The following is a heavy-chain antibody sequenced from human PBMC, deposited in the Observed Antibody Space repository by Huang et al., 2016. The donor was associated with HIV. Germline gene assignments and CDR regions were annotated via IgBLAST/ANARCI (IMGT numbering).Heavy chain of an antibody. J-gene: IGHJ6*03. V-gene: IGHV4-34*01. CDR1: GGSFSGYY. CDR3: ARGQGGYYYYYMDV. Sequence: QVQLQQWGAGLLRPSETLSPTCAVYGGSFSGYYGTGIRQPPGKGLEWIGESNHSDSPNHNPALNSRVTISVDTSRNQFSLTVTSVTASDTAVYYCARGQGGYYYYYMDVWGKGTTVTVSS. CDR2: SNHSDSP.